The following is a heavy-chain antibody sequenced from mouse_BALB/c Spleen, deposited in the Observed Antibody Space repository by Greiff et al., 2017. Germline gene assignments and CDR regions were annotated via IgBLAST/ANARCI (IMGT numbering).Heavy chain of an antibody. J-gene: IGHJ4*01. CDR3: AIYYDYDGYAMDY. CDR1: GYSITSGYY. CDR2: ISYDGSN. Sequence: EVQLQESGPGLVKPSQSLSLTCYVTGYSITSGYYWNWIRQFPGNKLEWMGYISYDGSNNYNPSLKNRISLTRDTSKNQFFLKLNSVTTEDTATYYCAIYYDYDGYAMDYWGQGTSVTVSS. D-gene: IGHD2-4*01. V-gene: IGHV3-6*02.